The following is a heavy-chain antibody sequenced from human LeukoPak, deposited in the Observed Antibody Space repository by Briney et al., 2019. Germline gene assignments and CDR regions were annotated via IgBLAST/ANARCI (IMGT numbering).Heavy chain of an antibody. D-gene: IGHD7-27*01. Sequence: PGRSLRLSCAASGFSLSGYWMSWVRQAPGKGLEWVAGISAAGRTTYYADSVKGRFTVSRDNPRNTLFLQMKSLRVEDTAIYYCTKADLYNAGDEVWGQGTLVTVSS. CDR1: GFSLSGYW. CDR2: ISAAGRTT. J-gene: IGHJ4*02. CDR3: TKADLYNAGDEV. V-gene: IGHV3-23*01.